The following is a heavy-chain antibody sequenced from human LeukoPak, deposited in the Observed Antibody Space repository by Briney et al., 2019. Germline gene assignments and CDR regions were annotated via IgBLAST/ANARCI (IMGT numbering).Heavy chain of an antibody. J-gene: IGHJ4*02. CDR2: INPNSGGT. V-gene: IGHV1-2*02. D-gene: IGHD1-26*01. CDR1: GYTFTGYY. CDR3: ARAKGGSYRFDY. Sequence: ASVKVSCKASGYTFTGYYMHWVRQAPGQGLEWMGWINPNSGGTNYAQTFQGRVTMTRDTSISTAYMELSRLRSDDTAVYYCARAKGGSYRFDYWGQGTLVTVSS.